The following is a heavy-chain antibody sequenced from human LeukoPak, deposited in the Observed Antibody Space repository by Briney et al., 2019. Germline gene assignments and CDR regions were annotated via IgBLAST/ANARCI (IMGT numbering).Heavy chain of an antibody. D-gene: IGHD6-13*01. Sequence: ASVKVSCKASGYTFTGYYMHWVRQAPGQGLEWMGWINPSSGGTNYAQKFQGRVTMTRDTSISTAYMELSRLRSDDTAVYYCARDGRGSSWSFDYWGQGTLVTVSS. V-gene: IGHV1-2*02. J-gene: IGHJ4*02. CDR3: ARDGRGSSWSFDY. CDR1: GYTFTGYY. CDR2: INPSSGGT.